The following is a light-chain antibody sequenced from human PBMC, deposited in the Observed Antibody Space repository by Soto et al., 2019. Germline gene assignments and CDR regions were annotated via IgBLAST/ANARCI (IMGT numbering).Light chain of an antibody. CDR2: SNN. CDR3: ASCDDSLNRHYV. J-gene: IGLJ1*01. CDR1: SSNIGSST. Sequence: QSVRTQPPSASGTPGQRVTSSCSGSSSNIGSSTVTWYQQLPGTAPKLLIYSNNQRHSGVPDRLYGSKSGTSAYLASSGLQYDDEADYYCASCDDSLNRHYVFGNGTKVTVL. V-gene: IGLV1-44*01.